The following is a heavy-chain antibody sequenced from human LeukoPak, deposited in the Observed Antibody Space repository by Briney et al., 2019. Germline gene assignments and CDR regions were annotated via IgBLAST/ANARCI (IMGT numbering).Heavy chain of an antibody. J-gene: IGHJ5*02. CDR2: VYHTGST. Sequence: PSETLSLTCTVSGGSINNYFWSWIRQPPGKGLEWIGYVYHTGSTNYNPSLKSQFTISIETSRNQFSLSLTSVTAADTAVYYCARMRGYCSSTSCRNWFDPWGQGTLVTVSS. CDR1: GGSINNYF. V-gene: IGHV4-59*01. CDR3: ARMRGYCSSTSCRNWFDP. D-gene: IGHD2-2*01.